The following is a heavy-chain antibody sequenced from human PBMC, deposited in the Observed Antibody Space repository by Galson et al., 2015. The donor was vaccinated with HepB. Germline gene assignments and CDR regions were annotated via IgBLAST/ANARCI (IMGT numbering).Heavy chain of an antibody. D-gene: IGHD6-13*01. J-gene: IGHJ5*02. CDR1: GFTFRDYS. Sequence: SLRLSCAASGFTFRDYSLHWVRLAPGKGLEWVSYISSDSTSTYYIDSVKGRFTISRDNARNSLYLQMNSLRAEDTATYYCARDQSYSPGTGGWFDPWGQGTLVTVSS. V-gene: IGHV3-21*06. CDR2: ISSDSTST. CDR3: ARDQSYSPGTGGWFDP.